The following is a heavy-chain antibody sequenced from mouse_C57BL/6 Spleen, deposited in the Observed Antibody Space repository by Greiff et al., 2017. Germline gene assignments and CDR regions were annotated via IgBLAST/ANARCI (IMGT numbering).Heavy chain of an antibody. V-gene: IGHV1-52*01. CDR3: AREDYGSSRGFAY. CDR1: GYTFTSYW. J-gene: IGHJ3*01. Sequence: QVQLQQSGAELVRPGSSVKLSCKASGYTFTSYWMHWVKQRPIQGLEWIGNIDPSDSETHYNQKFKDKATLTVDKSSSTAYMQLSSLTSEDSAVYYCAREDYGSSRGFAYWGQGTLVTVSA. CDR2: IDPSDSET. D-gene: IGHD1-1*01.